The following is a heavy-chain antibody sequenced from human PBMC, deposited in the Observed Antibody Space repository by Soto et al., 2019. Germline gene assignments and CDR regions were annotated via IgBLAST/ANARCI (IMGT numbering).Heavy chain of an antibody. D-gene: IGHD2-15*01. CDR1: GGSFSGYY. CDR2: INHSGST. Sequence: PSETLSLTCAVYGGSFSGYYWSWIRQPPGKGLEWIGEINHSGSTNYNPSLKSRVTISVDTSKNQLSLKLSSVTAADTAVYYCAKKKGYWYFDYWGQGTLVTVSS. CDR3: AKKKGYWYFDY. V-gene: IGHV4-34*01. J-gene: IGHJ4*02.